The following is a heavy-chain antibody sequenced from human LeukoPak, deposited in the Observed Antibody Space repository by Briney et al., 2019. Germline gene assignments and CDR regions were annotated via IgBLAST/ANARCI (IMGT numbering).Heavy chain of an antibody. CDR1: GGSFSGYY. J-gene: IGHJ4*02. V-gene: IGHV4-34*01. CDR2: INHSGST. Sequence: SETLSLTCAVYGGSFSGYYWSWIRQPPGKGLEWIGEINHSGSTNYNPSLKSRVTISVDTSKNQFSLKLSSVTAADTAVYYCARVAGYCSSTSCYTRLDYFDYWGQGTLVTVSS. CDR3: ARVAGYCSSTSCYTRLDYFDY. D-gene: IGHD2-2*02.